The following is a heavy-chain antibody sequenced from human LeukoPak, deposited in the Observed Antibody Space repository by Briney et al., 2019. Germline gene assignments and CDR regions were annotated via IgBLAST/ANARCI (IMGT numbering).Heavy chain of an antibody. J-gene: IGHJ4*02. CDR1: GGSFSGYY. D-gene: IGHD3-10*01. Sequence: SETLSLTCAVYGGSFSGYYWSWLRQPPGKGLEWIGEINHSGSTNYNPSLKSRVTISVDTSKNQFSLKLSSVTAADTAVYYCARGHYGSGSYYQARYYFDYWGQGTLVTVSS. V-gene: IGHV4-34*01. CDR2: INHSGST. CDR3: ARGHYGSGSYYQARYYFDY.